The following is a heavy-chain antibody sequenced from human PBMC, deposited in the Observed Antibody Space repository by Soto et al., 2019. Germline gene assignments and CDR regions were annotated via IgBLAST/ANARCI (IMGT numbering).Heavy chain of an antibody. J-gene: IGHJ6*02. Sequence: TLSLTCAVSGYSIGSGYYWAWIRQSPGKGLEWIGSIYHAGSVYYNPSLNGRVALSMDTSKNHFSLKLTSVTAADTAVYYCARTFDYYGMDVWGQGTTVTAP. V-gene: IGHV4-38-2*01. CDR3: ARTFDYYGMDV. CDR1: GYSIGSGYY. CDR2: IYHAGSV.